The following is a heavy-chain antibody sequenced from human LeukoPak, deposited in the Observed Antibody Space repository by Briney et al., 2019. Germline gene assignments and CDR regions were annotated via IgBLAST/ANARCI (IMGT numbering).Heavy chain of an antibody. CDR1: GGSISSSSYY. CDR2: IYYSGST. D-gene: IGHD1-26*01. CDR3: GRPAYRGSYYDAFDI. V-gene: IGHV4-39*01. Sequence: SETLSLTCTVSGGSISSSSYYWGWIRQPPGKGLEWIGSIYYSGSTYYNPSLKSRVTISVDTSKNKFSLKLNSVTAADTAVYYCGRPAYRGSYYDAFDIWGQGTMVTVSS. J-gene: IGHJ3*02.